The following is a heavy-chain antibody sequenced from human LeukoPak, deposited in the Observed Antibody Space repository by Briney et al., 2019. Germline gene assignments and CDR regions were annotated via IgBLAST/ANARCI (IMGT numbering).Heavy chain of an antibody. J-gene: IGHJ4*02. CDR1: GGTFSSYA. Sequence: ASVKVSCKASGGTFSSYAISWVRQAPGQGLEWMGGIIPIFGTANYAQKFQGRVTITADESTSSAYMELSSLRSEDTAVYYCARGGYSGYVDYWGQGTLVTVYS. CDR2: IIPIFGTA. CDR3: ARGGYSGYVDY. D-gene: IGHD5-12*01. V-gene: IGHV1-69*13.